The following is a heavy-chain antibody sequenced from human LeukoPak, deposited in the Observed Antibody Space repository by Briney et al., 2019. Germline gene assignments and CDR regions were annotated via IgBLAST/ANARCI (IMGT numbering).Heavy chain of an antibody. Sequence: AGGSLRLSCAASGFTLSSYAMSWVRQAPGKGLEWVSAISGSGGSTYYADAVKGRFTISRDNSKNTLYLQMNSLRAEDTAVYYCAKDPLVNSQEYFDYWGQGTLVTVSS. V-gene: IGHV3-23*01. CDR3: AKDPLVNSQEYFDY. J-gene: IGHJ4*02. CDR2: ISGSGGST. CDR1: GFTLSSYA. D-gene: IGHD2/OR15-2a*01.